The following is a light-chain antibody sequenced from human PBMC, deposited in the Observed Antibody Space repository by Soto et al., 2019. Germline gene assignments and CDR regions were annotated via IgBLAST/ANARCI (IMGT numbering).Light chain of an antibody. J-gene: IGKJ4*01. CDR1: ESASFN. Sequence: EIVLTQSPDTLSVSPGETATLSCRASESASFNVVWYQQKPGQAPRLLIYGTSNRATGIPARFSGSGSGTDFTLTISSLEPEDFAVYYCQQHSSWPLTFGGGTKVDIK. V-gene: IGKV3-11*01. CDR3: QQHSSWPLT. CDR2: GTS.